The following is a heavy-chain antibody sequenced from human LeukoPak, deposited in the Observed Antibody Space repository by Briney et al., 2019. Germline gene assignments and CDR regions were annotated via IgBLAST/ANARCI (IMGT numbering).Heavy chain of an antibody. Sequence: GGSLRLSCAASGFTLSSYAMSWVRQAPGKGLEWVSGISGSGGSTYYADSVKGRFTISRDNSKNTLYLQMNSLRAEDTAVYYCARDLITGTTMDAFDIWGQGTLVTVSS. CDR3: ARDLITGTTMDAFDI. V-gene: IGHV3-23*01. J-gene: IGHJ3*02. CDR2: ISGSGGST. D-gene: IGHD1-20*01. CDR1: GFTLSSYA.